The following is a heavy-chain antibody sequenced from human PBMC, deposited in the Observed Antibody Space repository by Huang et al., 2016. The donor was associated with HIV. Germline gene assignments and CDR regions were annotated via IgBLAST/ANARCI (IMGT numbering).Heavy chain of an antibody. D-gene: IGHD3-22*01. CDR3: ARVPPYIRYYYGHTFDS. CDR1: GFTFSSYG. CDR2: RQQYEANQ. V-gene: IGHV3-30*02. J-gene: IGHJ3*01. Sequence: QVHLAESGGGMVKRGGSLKLACAASGFTFSSYGMHWGRQAAGKGLVWVAFRQQYEANQYYVVSVKGRFTIARDNSRNTLYLQMNSLRAEDTAVYFCARVPPYIRYYYGHTFDSWGQGTMVTVSS.